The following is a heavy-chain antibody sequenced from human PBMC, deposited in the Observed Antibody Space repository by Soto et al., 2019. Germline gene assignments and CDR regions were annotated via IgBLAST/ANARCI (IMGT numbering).Heavy chain of an antibody. CDR3: ARANDDFWSGYPYYFDY. D-gene: IGHD3-3*01. V-gene: IGHV4-39*01. Sequence: QLQLQESGPGLVKPSETLSLTCTVSGGYISSSSYYWGWIRQPPGKGLEWIGSIYYSGSTYYNPSLKSRVTISVDASKNRFALKLSSVTAADTAVYYCARANDDFWSGYPYYFDYWGQRTLVTVSS. J-gene: IGHJ4*02. CDR1: GGYISSSSYY. CDR2: IYYSGST.